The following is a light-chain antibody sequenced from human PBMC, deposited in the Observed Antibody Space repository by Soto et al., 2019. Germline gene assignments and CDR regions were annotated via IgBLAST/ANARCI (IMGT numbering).Light chain of an antibody. J-gene: IGLJ3*02. CDR1: SSNIGSNV. CDR3: AAWDDSLIGPV. V-gene: IGLV1-44*01. CDR2: NNN. Sequence: QSALTQPPSASGTPWQRVTIFCSGSSSNIGSNVVNWYQQLPGTAPKLLIYNNNERPSGVPDRFSGSKSGTSASLAISGLQSEDEADYYCAAWDDSLIGPVFGGGTKLTVL.